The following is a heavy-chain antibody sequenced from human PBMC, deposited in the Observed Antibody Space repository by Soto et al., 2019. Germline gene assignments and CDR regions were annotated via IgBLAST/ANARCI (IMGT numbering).Heavy chain of an antibody. Sequence: QVQLVQSGAEVRKPGASVKVSCEASGYTFTSYDIYWVRQATGQGLEWMGWTNPNTGNSGYAQKFQGRVTMTSDTSISTAHMELSSLRSEDTAVYYCARRAETNGWNGFGADKYYFDFWGQGTLVTVSS. J-gene: IGHJ4*02. CDR1: GYTFTSYD. D-gene: IGHD1-1*01. CDR2: TNPNTGNS. CDR3: ARRAETNGWNGFGADKYYFDF. V-gene: IGHV1-8*01.